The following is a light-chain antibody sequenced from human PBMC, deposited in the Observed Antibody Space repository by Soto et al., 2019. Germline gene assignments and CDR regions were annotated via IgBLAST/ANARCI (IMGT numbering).Light chain of an antibody. J-gene: IGKJ4*01. V-gene: IGKV1-5*03. Sequence: DIQMTQSPSTLSASVGDRVTITCRASQSISSWLAWYQQKPGKAPKLLIYKASSLEGGVPSRFSGSGSGTEFTLTISRLQPDDFATYYCQQYNSYSPLTFGGATKVDIK. CDR1: QSISSW. CDR2: KAS. CDR3: QQYNSYSPLT.